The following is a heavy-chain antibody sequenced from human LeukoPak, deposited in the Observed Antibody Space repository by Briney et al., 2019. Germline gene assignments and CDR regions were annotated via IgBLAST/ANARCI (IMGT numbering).Heavy chain of an antibody. CDR1: GFTFSSYA. CDR3: ARDLYGVSHDY. CDR2: ISGSGGST. J-gene: IGHJ4*02. V-gene: IGHV3-23*01. D-gene: IGHD4-17*01. Sequence: GGSLRLSCAASGFTFSSYAMSWVRQAPGKGLEWVSGISGSGGSTYYAYSVEGRFTISRDNSKNTLYLHMNSLRAEDTAVYYCARDLYGVSHDYWGQGTLVTVSS.